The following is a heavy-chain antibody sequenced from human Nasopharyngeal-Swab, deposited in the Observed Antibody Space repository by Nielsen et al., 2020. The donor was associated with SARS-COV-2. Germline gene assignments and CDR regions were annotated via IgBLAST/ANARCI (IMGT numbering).Heavy chain of an antibody. CDR3: TRGFWSGYPLYFDY. Sequence: GGSLRLSCTVSGFTFGDYGMSWVRKAPGKGLEWVGFISSKAYGGTTDYAASVKGRFTISSDDSKSIAYLQMNSLQTEDTAVYYCTRGFWSGYPLYFDYWGQGTLVTVSS. V-gene: IGHV3-49*04. CDR2: ISSKAYGGTT. D-gene: IGHD3-3*01. J-gene: IGHJ4*01. CDR1: GFTFGDYG.